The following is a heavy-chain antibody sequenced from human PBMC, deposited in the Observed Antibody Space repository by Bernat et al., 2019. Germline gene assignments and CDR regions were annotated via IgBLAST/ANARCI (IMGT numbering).Heavy chain of an antibody. CDR2: INQSGST. V-gene: IGHV4-34*01. D-gene: IGHD2-15*01. Sequence: QVQLQQWGAGLLKPSETLSPTCAVYGGSFSGYYWSWIRQPPGKGLEWIGEINQSGSTNYNPSLKSRVTISVDATMSHFKRKLIYGTAADKAVYYCARSFGSYSGGSCCGRCYYYYYRDVWGKGNTVTV. J-gene: IGHJ6*03. CDR3: ARSFGSYSGGSCCGRCYYYYYRDV. CDR1: GGSFSGYY.